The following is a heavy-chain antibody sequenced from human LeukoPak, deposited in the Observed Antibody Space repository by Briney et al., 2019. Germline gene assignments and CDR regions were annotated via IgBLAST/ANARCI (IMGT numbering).Heavy chain of an antibody. D-gene: IGHD6-13*01. V-gene: IGHV1-2*02. CDR1: GYTFTGYY. J-gene: IGHJ4*02. CDR2: IDPNSGGT. Sequence: GASVKVSCKASGYTFTGYYMHWVRQAPGQGLEWMGWIDPNSGGTNYAQKFQGRVTMTRDTSISTAYMELSRLRSDDTAVYYCARAPKSSSWYGNFDYWGQGTLVTVSS. CDR3: ARAPKSSSWYGNFDY.